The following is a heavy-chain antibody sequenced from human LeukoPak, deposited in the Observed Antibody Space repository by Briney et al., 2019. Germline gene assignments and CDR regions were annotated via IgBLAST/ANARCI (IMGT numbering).Heavy chain of an antibody. D-gene: IGHD3-3*01. J-gene: IGHJ4*02. CDR1: GFTFSIFP. CDR3: ARDLELSAVYYFDS. Sequence: GGSLRLYCEASGFTFSIFPMHWVRQAPGKGLEWVALISSGSEKYYADSVKGRFTISRDNSKNMLYLQMNSLRADDTAVYYCARDLELSAVYYFDSWGQGTLVIVSS. CDR2: ISSGSEK. V-gene: IGHV3-30*04.